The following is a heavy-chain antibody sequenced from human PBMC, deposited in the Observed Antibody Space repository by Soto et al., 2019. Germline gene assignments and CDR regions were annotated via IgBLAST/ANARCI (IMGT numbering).Heavy chain of an antibody. CDR2: ISHDGTNE. CDR3: VKDRVPGAYGNYYGMDV. V-gene: IGHV3-30-3*01. Sequence: GGSLRLSCVDSRFTFSSYAMHWVRQAPGKGLEWMTVISHDGTNEHYADSVKGRVIISRDNSKNTLNLEMNSLRAEDTAIYYCVKDRVPGAYGNYYGMDVWGQGTTVTVSS. D-gene: IGHD5-12*01. CDR1: RFTFSSYA. J-gene: IGHJ6*02.